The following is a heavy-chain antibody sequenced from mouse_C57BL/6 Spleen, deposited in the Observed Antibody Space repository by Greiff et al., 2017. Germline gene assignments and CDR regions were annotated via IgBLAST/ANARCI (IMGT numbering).Heavy chain of an antibody. V-gene: IGHV1-4*01. CDR1: GYTFTSYT. Sequence: VQLKESGAELARPGASVKMSCKASGYTFTSYTMHWVKQRPGQGLEWIGYINPSSGYTKYNQKFKDKATLTADKSSSTAYMQLSSLTSEDSAVYYCARIVEESWFAYWGQGTLVTVSA. CDR3: ARIVEESWFAY. CDR2: INPSSGYT. D-gene: IGHD1-1*01. J-gene: IGHJ3*01.